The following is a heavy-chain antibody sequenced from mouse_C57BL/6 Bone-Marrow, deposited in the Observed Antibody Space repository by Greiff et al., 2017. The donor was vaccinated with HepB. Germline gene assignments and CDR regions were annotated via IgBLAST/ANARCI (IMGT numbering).Heavy chain of an antibody. V-gene: IGHV1-15*01. Sequence: QVQLKQSGAELVRPGASVTLSCKASGYTFTDYEMHWVKQTPVHGLEWIGAIDPETGGTAYNQKFKGKAILTADKSSSTAYMERRSLTSEDSAVYYCTSPIYYYGSSPDDWGQGTTLTVSS. CDR1: GYTFTDYE. CDR3: TSPIYYYGSSPDD. J-gene: IGHJ2*01. D-gene: IGHD1-1*01. CDR2: IDPETGGT.